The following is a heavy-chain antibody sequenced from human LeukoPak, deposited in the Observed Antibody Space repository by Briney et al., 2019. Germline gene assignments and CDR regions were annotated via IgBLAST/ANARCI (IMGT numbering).Heavy chain of an antibody. CDR3: ARRGGDFQYYFDY. CDR1: GGSISSSSYY. CDR2: INHSGST. Sequence: SETLSLTCIVSGGSISSSSYYWGWIRQPPGKGLEWIGEINHSGSTNYNPSLKSRVTISVDTSKNQFSLKLSSVTAADTAVYYCARRGGDFQYYFDYWGQGTLVTVSS. D-gene: IGHD2-21*01. J-gene: IGHJ4*02. V-gene: IGHV4-39*07.